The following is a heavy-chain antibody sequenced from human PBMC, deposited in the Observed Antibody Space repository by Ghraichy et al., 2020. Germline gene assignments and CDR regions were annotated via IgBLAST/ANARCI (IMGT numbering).Heavy chain of an antibody. CDR3: ASLSGVYYGSGMGYY. J-gene: IGHJ4*02. V-gene: IGHV4-34*01. CDR2: INHSGST. D-gene: IGHD3-10*01. Sequence: SETLSLTCAVYGGSFSGYYWSWIRQPPGKGLEWIGEINHSGSTNYNPSLKSRVTISVDTSKNQFSLKLSSVTAADTAVYYCASLSGVYYGSGMGYYWGQGTLVTVSS. CDR1: GGSFSGYY.